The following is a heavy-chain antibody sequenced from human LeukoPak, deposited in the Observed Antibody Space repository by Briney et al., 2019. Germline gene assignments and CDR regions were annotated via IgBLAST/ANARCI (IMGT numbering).Heavy chain of an antibody. Sequence: ASVKVSCKASGGTFSSYAISWVRQAPGQGLEWMGRIIPILNIEKYAQKFQGRVTITADKSTTIAYMELSSLRSDDTAVYYCARDDGGAVAGYWGQGTLVTVSS. CDR3: ARDDGGAVAGY. CDR2: IIPILNIE. D-gene: IGHD6-19*01. J-gene: IGHJ4*02. V-gene: IGHV1-69*04. CDR1: GGTFSSYA.